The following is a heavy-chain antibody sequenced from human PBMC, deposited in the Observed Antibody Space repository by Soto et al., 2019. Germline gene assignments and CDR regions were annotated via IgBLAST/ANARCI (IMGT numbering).Heavy chain of an antibody. V-gene: IGHV3-23*01. CDR3: VKDGTTGSTGWFDP. CDR1: GFTFSIYS. J-gene: IGHJ5*02. D-gene: IGHD1-1*01. Sequence: GGSLRLSCAASGFTFSIYSLSWVRQAPGMGLDWVSSITADGSTYYADSVKGRFTISRDNSKNTLYLQMNSLRAEDTAIYYCVKDGTTGSTGWFDPRGQGTLVTVSS. CDR2: ITADGST.